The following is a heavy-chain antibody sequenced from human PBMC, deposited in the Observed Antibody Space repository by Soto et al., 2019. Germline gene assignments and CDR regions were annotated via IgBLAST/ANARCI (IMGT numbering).Heavy chain of an antibody. CDR2: ISAYNGDK. J-gene: IGHJ4*02. V-gene: IGHV1-18*01. CDR1: GYTFINYG. D-gene: IGHD5-12*01. Sequence: ASVKVSCKASGYTFINYGVSWVRQAPGQGLEWMGWISAYNGDKKYAQNVQGRVTLTTDTSTSTAYMEMRTLRSDDTAAYYCARGRDGYNPFDYWGQGTLVTVSS. CDR3: ARGRDGYNPFDY.